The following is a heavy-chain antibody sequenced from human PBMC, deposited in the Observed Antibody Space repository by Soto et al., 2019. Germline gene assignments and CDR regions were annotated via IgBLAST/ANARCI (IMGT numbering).Heavy chain of an antibody. D-gene: IGHD1-26*01. CDR3: ARSPYSVSYLAYFDY. CDR2: ISYDGSNK. V-gene: IGHV3-30*03. CDR1: GFTFSSYG. Sequence: QVQLVESGGGVVQPGRSLRLSCEASGFTFSSYGMHWVRQAPGKGLEWVAVISYDGSNKYYADSVKGRFTISRDNSKNTLYLQMTSLRAEDTAVYYCARSPYSVSYLAYFDYWGQGTLVTVSS. J-gene: IGHJ4*02.